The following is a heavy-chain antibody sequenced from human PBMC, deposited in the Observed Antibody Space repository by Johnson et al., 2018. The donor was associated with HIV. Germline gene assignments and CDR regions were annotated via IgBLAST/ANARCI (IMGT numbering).Heavy chain of an antibody. V-gene: IGHV3-7*05. D-gene: IGHD2-15*01. CDR1: GFTLSSYW. Sequence: VLLVESGGGLVQPGGSLRLSCAASGFTLSSYWMSWVRQAPGKGLEWVANIKQDGSEKYYVDSVKGRFTISRDNAKNSLFLQMNSLRAEDTALYSCARVGVDDAFDIWGQGTMVTVSS. CDR3: ARVGVDDAFDI. J-gene: IGHJ3*02. CDR2: IKQDGSEK.